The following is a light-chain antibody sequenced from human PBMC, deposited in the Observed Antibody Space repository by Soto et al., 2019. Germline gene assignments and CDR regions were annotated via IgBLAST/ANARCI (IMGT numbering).Light chain of an antibody. J-gene: IGKJ4*01. CDR2: GTS. V-gene: IGKV3-20*01. CDR3: QPYGSSPLT. CDR1: QGVRTSY. Sequence: EIVLTQSPGTLCLSPGETATLSCRASQGVRTSYLAWYQQKRGQSPRLLIYGTSTRATGVPDRFSGSGSGKDFPLTLSRLEPGDFGVYCCQPYGSSPLTFGGGTKVEI.